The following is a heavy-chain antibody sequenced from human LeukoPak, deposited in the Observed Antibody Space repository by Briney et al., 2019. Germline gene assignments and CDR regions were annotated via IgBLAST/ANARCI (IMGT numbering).Heavy chain of an antibody. J-gene: IGHJ3*02. V-gene: IGHV1-2*06. CDR1: GGTFSSYA. Sequence: ASVKVSCKASGGTFSSYAISWVRQAPGQGLEWMGRINPNSGGTNYAQKFRGRVTMTRDTSISTAYMELSRLRSDDTAVYYCAACIAAARDAFDIWGQGTMVTVSS. CDR3: AACIAAARDAFDI. D-gene: IGHD6-13*01. CDR2: INPNSGGT.